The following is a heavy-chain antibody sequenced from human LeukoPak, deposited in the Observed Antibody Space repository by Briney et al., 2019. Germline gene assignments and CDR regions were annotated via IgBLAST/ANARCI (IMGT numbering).Heavy chain of an antibody. Sequence: GGSPRLSCAASGFIFSNYAMSWVRQAPGKGPEWVSGISGGGGGTYYADSVKGRFTISRANSKNTLYLQMKSLRVDDTAVYYCAKSVEHSNYRKFHDWGQGTLVTVSS. J-gene: IGHJ4*02. V-gene: IGHV3-23*01. CDR2: ISGGGGGT. D-gene: IGHD4-11*01. CDR1: GFIFSNYA. CDR3: AKSVEHSNYRKFHD.